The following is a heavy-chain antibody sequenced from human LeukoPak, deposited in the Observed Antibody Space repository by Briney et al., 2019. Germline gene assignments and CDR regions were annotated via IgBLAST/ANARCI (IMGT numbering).Heavy chain of an antibody. CDR3: ASGSGSYYGY. CDR1: GGSISSGSYY. Sequence: PSQTLSLTCTVSGGSISSGSYYWSWIRQPAGKGLEWIGRIYTSRSTNYNPSLKSRVTISVDTSKNQFSLKLSSVTAADTAVYYCASGSGSYYGYWGQGTLVTVSS. V-gene: IGHV4-61*02. CDR2: IYTSRST. D-gene: IGHD1-26*01. J-gene: IGHJ4*02.